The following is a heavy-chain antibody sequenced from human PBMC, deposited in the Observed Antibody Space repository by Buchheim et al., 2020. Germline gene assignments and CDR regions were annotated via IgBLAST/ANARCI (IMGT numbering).Heavy chain of an antibody. CDR3: AKDIDYGDYDYYYYYGMDV. CDR2: ISYDGSNK. Sequence: VQLVESGGGLVQPGGSLRLSCAASGFTFSSYGMHWVRQAPGKGLEWVAVISYDGSNKYYADSVKGRFTISRDNSKNTLYLQMNSLRAEDTAVYYCAKDIDYGDYDYYYYYGMDVWGQGTT. J-gene: IGHJ6*02. V-gene: IGHV3-30*18. D-gene: IGHD4-17*01. CDR1: GFTFSSYG.